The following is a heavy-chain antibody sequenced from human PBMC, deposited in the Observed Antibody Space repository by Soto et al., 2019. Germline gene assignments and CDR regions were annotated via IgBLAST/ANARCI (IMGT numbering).Heavy chain of an antibody. J-gene: IGHJ4*02. CDR2: ISSRGNVI. CDR1: GFSFSDYY. D-gene: IGHD2-21*01. Sequence: QVQLVESGGNVVKPGGSLRLACDASGFSFSDYYMTWLRQAPGKGLEWVAHISSRGNVIYYADSVKGRFTISRDNAKNSLYLQMDSLRAEDTALYYCATIRGIAARSDFWGQGTRVTVSS. V-gene: IGHV3-11*01. CDR3: ATIRGIAARSDF.